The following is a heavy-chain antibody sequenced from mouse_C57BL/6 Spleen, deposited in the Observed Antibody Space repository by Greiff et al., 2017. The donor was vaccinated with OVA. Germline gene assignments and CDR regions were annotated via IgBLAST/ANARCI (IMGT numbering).Heavy chain of an antibody. D-gene: IGHD1-1*01. CDR1: GFTFSSYA. Sequence: EVKLMESGGGLVKPGGSLKLSCAASGFTFSSYAMSWVRQTPEKRLEWVATISDGGSYTYYPDNVKGRFTISRDNAKNNLYLQMSHLKSEDTAMYYCARDQGYYGSSNYFDYWGQGTTLTVSS. CDR3: ARDQGYYGSSNYFDY. J-gene: IGHJ2*01. V-gene: IGHV5-4*01. CDR2: ISDGGSYT.